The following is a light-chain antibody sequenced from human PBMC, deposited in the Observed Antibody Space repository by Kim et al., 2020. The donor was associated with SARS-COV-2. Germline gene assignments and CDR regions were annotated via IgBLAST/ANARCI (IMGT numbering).Light chain of an antibody. V-gene: IGLV3-1*01. CDR3: QAWDISTGV. J-gene: IGLJ2*01. Sequence: SYELTQPPSVSVSPGQTASITCSGDKLGDKYVGWYQQKPGQSPVLVIYQDTKRPSGIPERFSGSNSGNTATLTISGTQAMEEADYYCQAWDISTGVFGGGTQLTVL. CDR2: QDT. CDR1: KLGDKY.